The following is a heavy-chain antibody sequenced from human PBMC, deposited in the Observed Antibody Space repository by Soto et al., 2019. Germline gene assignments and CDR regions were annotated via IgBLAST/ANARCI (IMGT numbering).Heavy chain of an antibody. CDR3: AKVEGPMITFGGVIVS. Sequence: GGSLRLSCAASGFTFSSYGMHWVRQAPGKGLEWVAVISYDGSNKYYADSVKGRFTISRDNSKNTLYLQMNSLRAEDTAVYYCAKVEGPMITFGGVIVSWGQGTLVTVSS. CDR2: ISYDGSNK. J-gene: IGHJ5*02. D-gene: IGHD3-16*02. V-gene: IGHV3-30*18. CDR1: GFTFSSYG.